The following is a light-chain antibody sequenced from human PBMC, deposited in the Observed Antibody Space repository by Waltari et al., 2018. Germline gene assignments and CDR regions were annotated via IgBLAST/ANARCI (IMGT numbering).Light chain of an antibody. Sequence: DVVMTQSLLSLPVTLGQPASISCRSSQSLAYSDGNTYLNWFQQRPGKSPRRLIYKVSNRDSGVPDRFSGSGSGTDFTLKISRVEAEDVGVYYCMQGTHWPLTFGGGTKVEIK. CDR1: QSLAYSDGNTY. CDR3: MQGTHWPLT. V-gene: IGKV2-30*01. CDR2: KVS. J-gene: IGKJ4*01.